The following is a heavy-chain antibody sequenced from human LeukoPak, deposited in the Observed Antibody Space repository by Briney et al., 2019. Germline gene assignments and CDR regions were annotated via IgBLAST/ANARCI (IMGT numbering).Heavy chain of an antibody. CDR2: IASDGNDQ. CDR1: GFTFNRYA. CDR3: ARDFDQGGADYYFAY. Sequence: GGSLRLSCAASGFTFNRYAIHWVRQAPGKGLEWVTVIASDGNDQHYADSVKGRFTISRDNSKNTVFLQMNSLRIEDTAVYYCARDFDQGGADYYFAYWGQGTLVTASS. J-gene: IGHJ4*02. D-gene: IGHD3-9*01. V-gene: IGHV3-30-3*01.